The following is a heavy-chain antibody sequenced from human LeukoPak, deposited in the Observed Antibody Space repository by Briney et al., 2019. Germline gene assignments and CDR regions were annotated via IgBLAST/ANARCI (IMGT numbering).Heavy chain of an antibody. D-gene: IGHD6-13*01. CDR1: GYTFTSYG. CDR2: ISAYNGNT. V-gene: IGHV1-18*01. Sequence: ASVKVSCKASGYTFTSYGISWVRQAPGQGLEWMGWISAYNGNTNYAQKLQGRVTMTTDASTSTAYMELRSLRSDDTAVYYCARAPPGDSSSWFYYFGAHPALDYWGQGTLVTVSS. J-gene: IGHJ4*02. CDR3: ARAPPGDSSSWFYYFGAHPALDY.